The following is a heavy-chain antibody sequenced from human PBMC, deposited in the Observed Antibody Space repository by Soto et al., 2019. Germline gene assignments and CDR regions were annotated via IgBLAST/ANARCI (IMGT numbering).Heavy chain of an antibody. CDR2: IFANGHT. Sequence: SETLSLTCIVSGGSISEKYWNWVRQPPGKGLEWIGLIFANGHTDYNPSLKSRVTINPDTSKNQFSLQLKSVTPDDTAVYYCARGRAAGRGDWLDPWGQGTQVTVSS. CDR3: ARGRAAGRGDWLDP. V-gene: IGHV4-4*07. J-gene: IGHJ5*02. D-gene: IGHD6-13*01. CDR1: GGSISEKY.